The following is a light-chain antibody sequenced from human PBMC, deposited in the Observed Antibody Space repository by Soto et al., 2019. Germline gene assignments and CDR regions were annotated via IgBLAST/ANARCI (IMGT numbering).Light chain of an antibody. V-gene: IGLV1-40*01. CDR2: GNS. J-gene: IGLJ3*02. Sequence: QSVVTQPPSVSGAPGQRVTISCTGSSSNIGAGYDVHWYQQLPGTAPKLLIYGNSNRPSGVPDRFSGSKSGTSASLAITGLQAEAEADYYCQSYDSSLSALFGGGTKLTVL. CDR3: QSYDSSLSAL. CDR1: SSNIGAGYD.